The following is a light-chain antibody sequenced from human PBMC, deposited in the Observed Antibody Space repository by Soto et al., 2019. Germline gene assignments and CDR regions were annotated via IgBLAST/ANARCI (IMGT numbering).Light chain of an antibody. J-gene: IGKJ1*01. CDR1: QSVSSN. Sequence: EIVTTQSPAPLSVSPGERVTLSCRASQSVSSNLAWYQHKLGQAPRLLIYGASTRATGIPARFSGSGSGTEFTLTISSLQSEDFAVYYCQQYNNWPWTFGQGTK. CDR2: GAS. V-gene: IGKV3-15*01. CDR3: QQYNNWPWT.